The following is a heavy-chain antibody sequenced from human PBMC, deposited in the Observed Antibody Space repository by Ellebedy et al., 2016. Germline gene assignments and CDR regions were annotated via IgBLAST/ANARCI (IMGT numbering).Heavy chain of an antibody. Sequence: GESLKISXAASGFTFSSYSMNWVRQAPGKGLEWVSSISSSSSYIYYADSVKGRFTISRDNAKNSLYLQMNSLRAEDTAVYYCARVGVGFGEPEGYWGQGTLVTVSS. J-gene: IGHJ4*02. CDR3: ARVGVGFGEPEGY. CDR2: ISSSSSYI. V-gene: IGHV3-21*01. CDR1: GFTFSSYS. D-gene: IGHD3-10*01.